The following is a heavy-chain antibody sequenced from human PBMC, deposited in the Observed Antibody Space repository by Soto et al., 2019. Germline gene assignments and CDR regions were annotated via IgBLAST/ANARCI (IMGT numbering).Heavy chain of an antibody. CDR2: INAGNGNT. CDR3: ARTAWQAGDRYGFGHYSYVMDV. V-gene: IGHV1-3*01. J-gene: IGHJ6*02. CDR1: GYTFTSYA. Sequence: ASVKVACKASGYTFTSYAMHWVRQAPGQRLEWMGWINAGNGNTKYSQKFQGRVTITMDTSASTAYMELSILRSEETAVYYCARTAWQAGDRYGFGHYSYVMDVWGQGTTVTVSS. D-gene: IGHD5-18*01.